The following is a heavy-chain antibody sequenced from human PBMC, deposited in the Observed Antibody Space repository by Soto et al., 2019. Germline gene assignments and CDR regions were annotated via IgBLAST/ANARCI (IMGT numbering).Heavy chain of an antibody. CDR3: VRDRPHAWFDP. CDR1: GGTFSSSS. CDR2: IIPIFGTA. J-gene: IGHJ5*02. Sequence: GASVKVSCKASGGTFSSSSISWVRQAPGQGLEWMGGIIPIFGTANYTQKFQGRITVTSQASTSTVYMEISSLRSDDTAFYYCVRDRPHAWFDPWGQGTLVTVSS. V-gene: IGHV1-69*05.